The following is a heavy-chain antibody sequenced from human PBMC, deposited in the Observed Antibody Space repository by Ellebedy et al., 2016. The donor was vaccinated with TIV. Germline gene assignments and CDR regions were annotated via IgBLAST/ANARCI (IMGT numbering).Heavy chain of an antibody. CDR3: AKSTSSGWASGYYWYGMDV. CDR2: ISGSGDRT. Sequence: PGGSLRLSCAASGFTFSTYAMIWVRQAPGKGLEWVSGISGSGDRTYPADSVKGRFTISRDNSKSTLYLQMNSLRAEETAVYYFAKSTSSGWASGYYWYGMDVWGQGTTVTVSS. J-gene: IGHJ6*02. CDR1: GFTFSTYA. D-gene: IGHD6-19*01. V-gene: IGHV3-23*01.